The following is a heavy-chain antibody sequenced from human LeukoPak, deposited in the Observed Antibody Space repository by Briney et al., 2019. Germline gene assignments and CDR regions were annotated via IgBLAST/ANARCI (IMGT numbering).Heavy chain of an antibody. D-gene: IGHD3-22*01. CDR2: IYYSGST. CDR3: ARGMLEDYYDSSGYYGN. Sequence: SETLSLTCTVSGGSISSSSYYWGWIRQPPGKGLEWIGSIYYSGSTYYNPSLKSRVTISVDTSKNQFSLKLSSVTAADTAVYYCARGMLEDYYDSSGYYGNWGQGTLVAVSS. CDR1: GGSISSSSYY. V-gene: IGHV4-39*07. J-gene: IGHJ4*02.